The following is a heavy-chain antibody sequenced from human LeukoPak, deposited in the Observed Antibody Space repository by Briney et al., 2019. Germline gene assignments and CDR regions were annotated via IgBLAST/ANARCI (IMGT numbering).Heavy chain of an antibody. CDR3: ARGLENRIAAAGVGLFDP. CDR2: ISAYNGNT. V-gene: IGHV1-18*01. J-gene: IGHJ5*02. CDR1: GYTFTSYG. Sequence: ASVKVSCKASGYTFTSYGISWVRQAPGQGLEWMGLISAYNGNTNYAQKLQGRVTMTTDTSTSKAYMKLRSLRSEDKAVYYCARGLENRIAAAGVGLFDPWGQGPLVTVSS. D-gene: IGHD6-13*01.